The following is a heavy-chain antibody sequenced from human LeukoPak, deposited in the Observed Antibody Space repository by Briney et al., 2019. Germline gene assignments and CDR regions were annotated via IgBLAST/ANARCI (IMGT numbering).Heavy chain of an antibody. J-gene: IGHJ4*02. Sequence: PSETLSLTCAVYGGSFSGYYWSWIRQPPGKGLEWIGEINHSGSTNYNPSLKSRVTISVDTSKNQFSLKLSSVTAADTAVYYCARALGIAVAGTPFDYWGQGTLVTVSS. D-gene: IGHD6-19*01. CDR3: ARALGIAVAGTPFDY. CDR2: INHSGST. V-gene: IGHV4-34*01. CDR1: GGSFSGYY.